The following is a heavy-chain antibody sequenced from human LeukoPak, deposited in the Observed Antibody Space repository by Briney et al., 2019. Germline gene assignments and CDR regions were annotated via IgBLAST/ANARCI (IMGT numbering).Heavy chain of an antibody. CDR1: GYTFTSYY. J-gene: IGHJ3*02. D-gene: IGHD3-22*01. Sequence: GASVKVSCKASGYTFTSYYMHWVRQAPGQGLEWMGIINPSGGSTSYAQKFQGRVTMTRDTSTSTVYMELSSLRSEDTAVYYCARPYYDSSGYSTSIAFDIWGQGTMVTVSS. V-gene: IGHV1-46*01. CDR2: INPSGGST. CDR3: ARPYYDSSGYSTSIAFDI.